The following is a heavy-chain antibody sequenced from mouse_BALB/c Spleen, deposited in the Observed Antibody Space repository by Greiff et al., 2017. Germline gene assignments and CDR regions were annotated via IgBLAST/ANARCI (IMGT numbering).Heavy chain of an antibody. D-gene: IGHD1-1*01. CDR2: ISSGGSYT. CDR1: GFTFSSYA. J-gene: IGHJ3*01. CDR3: ARDTTVVATKGWFAY. V-gene: IGHV5-9-3*01. Sequence: EVKLMESGGGLVKPGGSLKLSCAASGFTFSSYAMSWVRQTPEKRLEWVATISSGGSYTYYPDSVKGRFTISRDNAKNTLYLQMSSLRSEDTAMYYCARDTTVVATKGWFAYWGQGTLVTVSA.